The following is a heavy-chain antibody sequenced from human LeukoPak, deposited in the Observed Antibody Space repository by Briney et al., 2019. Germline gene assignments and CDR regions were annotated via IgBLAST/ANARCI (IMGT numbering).Heavy chain of an antibody. CDR1: GFTFSSYS. D-gene: IGHD1-26*01. J-gene: IGHJ4*02. CDR3: ARDRSASPCFDY. V-gene: IGHV3-21*01. CDR2: ISSSSSYI. Sequence: PGGSLRLSCAASGFTFSSYSINLGRQASGQGLELVSSISSSSSYIYYADSVKGRFTISRDNAKNSLYLQMNSLRAEDTAVYYCARDRSASPCFDYWGQGTLVTVSS.